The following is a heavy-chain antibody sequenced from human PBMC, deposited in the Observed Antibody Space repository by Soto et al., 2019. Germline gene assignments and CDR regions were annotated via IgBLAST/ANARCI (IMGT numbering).Heavy chain of an antibody. CDR3: AGPNNNWFDP. CDR1: GYSFTTYW. CDR2: IDPSDSYT. V-gene: IGHV5-10-1*01. Sequence: GESLKISCKGSGYSFTTYWISWVRQMPGKGLEWMGRIDPSDSYTNYSPSFKGHVTISADKSISTAYLQWSSLRASDTAMYYCAGPNNNWFDPGGQEPLVPV. J-gene: IGHJ5*02.